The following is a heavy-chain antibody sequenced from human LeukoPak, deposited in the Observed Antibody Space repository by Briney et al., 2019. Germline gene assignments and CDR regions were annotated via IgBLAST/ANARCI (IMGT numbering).Heavy chain of an antibody. CDR2: INSDGSST. CDR1: GFTFSSYW. V-gene: IGHV3-74*01. J-gene: IGHJ4*02. Sequence: GGSLRLSCAASGFTFSSYWMHWVRQAPGKGLVWVSRINSDGSSTSYADSVKGRFTISKGNAKNTLYLQMNSLRAEDTAVYYCARHKVSEQPPTGWGQGTLVTVSS. CDR3: ARHKVSEQPPTG.